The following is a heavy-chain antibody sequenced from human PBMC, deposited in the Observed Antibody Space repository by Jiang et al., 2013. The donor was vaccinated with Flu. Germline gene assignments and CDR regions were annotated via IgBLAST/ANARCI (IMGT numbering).Heavy chain of an antibody. CDR3: ARSPRVLIVGAPTGYYGMDV. CDR2: IDWDDDK. D-gene: IGHD1-26*01. Sequence: TTQTLTLTCTFSGFSLSTSGMCVSWIRQPPGKALEWLARIDWDDDKYYSTSLKTRLTISKDTSKNQVVLTMTNMDPVDTATYYCARSPRVLIVGAPTGYYGMDVWGKGTTVTVSS. J-gene: IGHJ6*04. CDR1: GFSLSTSGMC. V-gene: IGHV2-70*11.